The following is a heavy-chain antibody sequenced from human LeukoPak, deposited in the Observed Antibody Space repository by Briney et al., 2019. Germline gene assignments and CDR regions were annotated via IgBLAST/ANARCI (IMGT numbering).Heavy chain of an antibody. V-gene: IGHV3-74*01. CDR2: INGDGSTT. CDR3: ARDRYYVPDN. Sequence: GGSLRLSCAASGFTFTSYAMSWVRQAPGKGLVWVPCINGDGSTTTYADSVKGRFTISRDNAKNTVYLQINNLRAEDTAVYYCARDRYYVPDNWGQGTLVTVSS. J-gene: IGHJ4*02. D-gene: IGHD3-10*02. CDR1: GFTFTSYA.